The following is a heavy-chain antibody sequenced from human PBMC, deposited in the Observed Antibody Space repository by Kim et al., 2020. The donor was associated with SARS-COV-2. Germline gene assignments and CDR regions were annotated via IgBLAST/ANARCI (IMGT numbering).Heavy chain of an antibody. Sequence: AASVKGRFTISRDDSKNTAYLQMNSLKTEDTAVYYCTRLTMVREVAPLDYWGQGTLVTVSS. D-gene: IGHD3-10*01. J-gene: IGHJ4*02. CDR3: TRLTMVREVAPLDY. V-gene: IGHV3-73*01.